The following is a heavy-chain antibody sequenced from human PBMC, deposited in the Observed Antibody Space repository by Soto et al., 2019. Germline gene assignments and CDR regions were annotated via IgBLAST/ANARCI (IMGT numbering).Heavy chain of an antibody. Sequence: QVQLVESGGGLVKPGGSLRLSCAASGFTFSDYYMSWIRQAPGKGLEWVSYISSSSSYTNYADSVKGRFTISRDNAKNSLYLQMNSLRAEDTAVYYCAGELRKDYYYGMDVWGQGTTVTVSS. CDR1: GFTFSDYY. CDR2: ISSSSSYT. CDR3: AGELRKDYYYGMDV. D-gene: IGHD3-3*01. V-gene: IGHV3-11*06. J-gene: IGHJ6*02.